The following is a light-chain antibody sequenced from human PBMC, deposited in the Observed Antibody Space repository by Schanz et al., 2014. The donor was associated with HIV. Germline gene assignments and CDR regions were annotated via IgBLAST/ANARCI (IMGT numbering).Light chain of an antibody. Sequence: QSVLTQPASVSGSPGQSITISCTGTSSDVGGYNFVSWYQQHPGKAPKLMIYDVTHRPSGVSDRFSGSKSGNTASLTISGLQAEDEADYYCAAWDDSLKGWVFGGGTKLTVL. J-gene: IGLJ3*02. CDR1: SSDVGGYNF. V-gene: IGLV2-14*03. CDR3: AAWDDSLKGWV. CDR2: DVT.